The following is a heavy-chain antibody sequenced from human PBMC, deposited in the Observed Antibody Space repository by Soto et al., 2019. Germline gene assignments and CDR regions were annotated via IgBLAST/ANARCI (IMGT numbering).Heavy chain of an antibody. CDR1: GFTFSSHG. Sequence: QVQLVESGGGVVQPGRSLGLSCAASGFTFSSHGMHWVRQAPGKGLEWVAVIWSDGSKEYYADSVKGRFTISRDNSKNTLYLQMNSLRDEDTAVYYCAREWSSGYWGQGTLVTVSS. J-gene: IGHJ4*02. CDR2: IWSDGSKE. V-gene: IGHV3-33*01. D-gene: IGHD2-8*01. CDR3: AREWSSGY.